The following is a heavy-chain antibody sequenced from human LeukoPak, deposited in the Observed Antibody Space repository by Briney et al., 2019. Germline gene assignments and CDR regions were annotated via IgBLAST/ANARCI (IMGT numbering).Heavy chain of an antibody. CDR1: GFSFNAYP. Sequence: GGSLRLSCAASGFSFNAYPMHWVRQAPGKGLEYVSAISSDGHSTFYANSVKGRFTISRDNSKNTVYLQMGSLRGEDMGVYYCAKDRGLLSDYWGQGTLVTVSS. J-gene: IGHJ4*02. V-gene: IGHV3-64*01. CDR2: ISSDGHST. D-gene: IGHD2-2*01. CDR3: AKDRGLLSDY.